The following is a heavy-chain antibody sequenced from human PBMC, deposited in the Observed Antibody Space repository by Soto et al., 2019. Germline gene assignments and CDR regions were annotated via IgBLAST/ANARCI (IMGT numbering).Heavy chain of an antibody. V-gene: IGHV1-18*01. CDR2: ISAYNGNT. CDR3: ARASDYGDYEKPDY. J-gene: IGHJ4*02. CDR1: GYTFTSYG. Sequence: ASVKVSCKASGYTFTSYGISWVRQAPGQGLEWMGWISAYNGNTKYAQKLQGRVTMTTDTSTSTAYMELRSLRSDDTAVYYCARASDYGDYEKPDYWGQGTLVTVSS. D-gene: IGHD4-17*01.